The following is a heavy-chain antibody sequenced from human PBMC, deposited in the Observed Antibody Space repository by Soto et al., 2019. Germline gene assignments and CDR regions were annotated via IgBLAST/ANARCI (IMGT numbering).Heavy chain of an antibody. CDR3: VRGGGGGLFDP. V-gene: IGHV3-11*06. J-gene: IGHJ5*02. Sequence: PGGYLRLCCAGSGFTFGDSYMSWIRQAPGKGLEWLSYISPGSRYPAYADSVKGRFTISRDNAKRSLYLQMMSLTAEDTAIYYCVRGGGGGLFDPWGQGTMVTVSS. CDR1: GFTFGDSY. CDR2: ISPGSRYP. D-gene: IGHD2-15*01.